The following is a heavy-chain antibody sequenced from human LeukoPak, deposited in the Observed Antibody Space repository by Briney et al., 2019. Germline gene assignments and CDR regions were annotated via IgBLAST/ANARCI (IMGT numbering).Heavy chain of an antibody. CDR2: IYTSGST. D-gene: IGHD3-10*01. V-gene: IGHV4-4*07. J-gene: IGHJ5*02. Sequence: SETLSLTCTVSGGSISSYYWSWIRQPAGKGLEWIGRIYTSGSTNYNPSLKSRVTISVDTSKNQFSLKLSSVTAADTAVYYCARGFRPWFGELLSTWFDPWGQGTLVTVSS. CDR3: ARGFRPWFGELLSTWFDP. CDR1: GGSISSYY.